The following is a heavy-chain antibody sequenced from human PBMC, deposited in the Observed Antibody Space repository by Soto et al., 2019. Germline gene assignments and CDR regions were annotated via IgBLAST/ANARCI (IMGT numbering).Heavy chain of an antibody. D-gene: IGHD3-22*01. CDR3: ARSDMEEIVVEDGFDY. CDR1: GGTFSSYA. J-gene: IGHJ4*02. V-gene: IGHV1-69*01. Sequence: QVQLVQSGAEVKKPGSSVKVSCKASGGTFSSYAISWVRQAPGQGLEWMGGIIPIFGTANYAQKFQGRVTITADESTSTAYMELSSLRAEDTAVYYCARSDMEEIVVEDGFDYWGPGTLVTVSS. CDR2: IIPIFGTA.